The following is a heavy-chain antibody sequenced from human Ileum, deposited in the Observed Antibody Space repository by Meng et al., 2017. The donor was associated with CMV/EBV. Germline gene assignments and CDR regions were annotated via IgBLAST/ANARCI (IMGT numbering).Heavy chain of an antibody. CDR3: VNRAWLES. CDR1: GFTFSSQT. V-gene: IGHV3-23*01. J-gene: IGHJ5*01. Sequence: LMGSGGALVQPEGSLRLSFAASGFTFSSQTMSWVRQAPGKGLEWVSNIADSGGSTYYADSVKGRFTISRDNSKNTLYLQMNSLRAEDTAVYYCVNRAWLESWGQGTLVTVSS. CDR2: IADSGGST.